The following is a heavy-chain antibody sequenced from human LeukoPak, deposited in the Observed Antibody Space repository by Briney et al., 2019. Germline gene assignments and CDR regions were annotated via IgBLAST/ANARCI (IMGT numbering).Heavy chain of an antibody. J-gene: IGHJ4*02. Sequence: GGSLRLSCAASGFTFSSYSMNWVRQAPGKGLEWVSSISSSSSYIYYADSVKGRFTISRDNSKNTLYLQMNSLRAEDTAVYYCAREQDSNYGSSSGSYFDYWGQGTLVTVSS. CDR1: GFTFSSYS. V-gene: IGHV3-21*01. CDR3: AREQDSNYGSSSGSYFDY. D-gene: IGHD4-11*01. CDR2: ISSSSSYI.